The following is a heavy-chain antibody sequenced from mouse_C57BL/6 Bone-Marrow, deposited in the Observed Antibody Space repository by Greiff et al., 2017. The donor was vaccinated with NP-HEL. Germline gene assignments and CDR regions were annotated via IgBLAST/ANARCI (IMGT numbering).Heavy chain of an antibody. J-gene: IGHJ3*01. CDR1: GFTFSSYG. V-gene: IGHV5-6*02. D-gene: IGHD4-1*02. Sequence: EVMLVESGGDLVKPGGSLKLSCAASGFTFSSYGMSWVRQTPDKRLEWVATISSGGSYTYYPDSVKGRFTISRDNAKNTLYLQMSSLKSEDTAMYYCASRFPQLCWFAYWGQGTLVTVSA. CDR2: ISSGGSYT. CDR3: ASRFPQLCWFAY.